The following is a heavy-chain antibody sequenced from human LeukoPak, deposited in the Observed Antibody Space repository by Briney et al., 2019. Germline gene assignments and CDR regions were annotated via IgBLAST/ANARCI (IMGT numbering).Heavy chain of an antibody. D-gene: IGHD3-22*01. Sequence: GGSLRLSCAASGFTFSSYEMNWVRQAPGKGLEWVSYISSSGSTIDYADSVKGRFTISRDNAKNSLSLQMNSLRAEDMAVYYCARENYDSSGSDGPFDYWGQGTLVTVSS. CDR1: GFTFSSYE. V-gene: IGHV3-48*03. CDR3: ARENYDSSGSDGPFDY. CDR2: ISSSGSTI. J-gene: IGHJ4*02.